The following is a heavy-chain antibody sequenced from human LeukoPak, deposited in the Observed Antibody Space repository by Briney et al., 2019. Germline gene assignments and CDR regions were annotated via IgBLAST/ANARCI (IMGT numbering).Heavy chain of an antibody. Sequence: PSETLSLTCTVSGGSISSYYWSWIRQPAGKGLEWIGRIYTSGSTNYNPSLKSRVTMSVDTSKNQFSLKLSSVTAADTAVYYCARDFVSSSSIGHYYYYMDVWGKGTTVTVSS. D-gene: IGHD6-6*01. CDR3: ARDFVSSSSIGHYYYYMDV. J-gene: IGHJ6*03. V-gene: IGHV4-4*07. CDR1: GGSISSYY. CDR2: IYTSGST.